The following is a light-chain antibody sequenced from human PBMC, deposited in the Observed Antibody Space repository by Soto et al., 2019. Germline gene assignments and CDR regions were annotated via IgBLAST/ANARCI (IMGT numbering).Light chain of an antibody. CDR1: TGAVPSGHY. J-gene: IGLJ3*02. V-gene: IGLV7-46*01. Sequence: QAVVPQEPSLTVSPGGTVTLTCGSSTGAVPSGHYPFWFQQKPGQAPRTLIYDTSNRPSWTPARFSGSLLGGKAALTLSGAEPVYEADYYCLLSYSGTRVFGGGTKVTVL. CDR2: DTS. CDR3: LLSYSGTRV.